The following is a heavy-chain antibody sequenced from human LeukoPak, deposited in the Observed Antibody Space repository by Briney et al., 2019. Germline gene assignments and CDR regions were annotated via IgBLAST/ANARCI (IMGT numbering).Heavy chain of an antibody. J-gene: IGHJ4*02. CDR2: ISSSSSYI. Sequence: PGGSLRLSCAASGFTFSSYSMNWVRQAPGKGLEWVSSISSSSSYIYYADSVKGRFTISRDNAENSLYLQMNSLRAEDTAVYYCAREYCSSTSCYSRNSGYWGQGTLVTVSS. D-gene: IGHD2-2*01. CDR3: AREYCSSTSCYSRNSGY. V-gene: IGHV3-21*01. CDR1: GFTFSSYS.